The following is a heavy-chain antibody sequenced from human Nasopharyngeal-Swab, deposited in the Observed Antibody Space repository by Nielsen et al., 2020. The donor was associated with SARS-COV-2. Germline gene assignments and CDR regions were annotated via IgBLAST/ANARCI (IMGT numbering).Heavy chain of an antibody. Sequence: LTLSCPVSGGSVSTTTYFWGWPRQPPWKGLEWIGTVYYSGSTYYNPSLKSRVTISVDTSKNQFSLKLNSVTATDTAVYYCARGYGSFPYYFDHWGQGTLVTGSS. J-gene: IGHJ4*02. CDR1: GGSVSTTTYF. D-gene: IGHD1-26*01. V-gene: IGHV4-39*01. CDR3: ARGYGSFPYYFDH. CDR2: VYYSGST.